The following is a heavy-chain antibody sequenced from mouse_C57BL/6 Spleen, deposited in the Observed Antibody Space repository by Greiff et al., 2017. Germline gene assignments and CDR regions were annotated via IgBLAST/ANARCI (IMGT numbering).Heavy chain of an antibody. V-gene: IGHV1-63*01. Sequence: QVQLQQSGAELVRPGTSVKMSCKASGYTFTNYWIGWAKQRPGHGLEGIGDIYPGGGYTNYNEKFKGKATLTADKSSSTAYMQFSSLTSEDSAIYYCARSTQATNFDYWGQGTTLTVSS. D-gene: IGHD3-2*02. CDR3: ARSTQATNFDY. CDR1: GYTFTNYW. J-gene: IGHJ2*01. CDR2: IYPGGGYT.